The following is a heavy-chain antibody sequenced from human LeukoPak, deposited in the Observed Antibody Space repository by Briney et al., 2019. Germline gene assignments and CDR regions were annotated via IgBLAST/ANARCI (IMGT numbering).Heavy chain of an antibody. V-gene: IGHV3-9*01. D-gene: IGHD6-13*01. CDR2: ISWNSGSI. CDR3: VKDGYSSSKIRRYYYYYCYMDV. Sequence: GGSLRLSCAASGFTFEDYAMHGVRQAPGKGLEWVSGISWNSGSIGYADAVKGRFTISRDNAKNYLYLQMNRLRAEHTALYYCVKDGYSSSKIRRYYYYYCYMDVWGKGTMVTVSS. CDR1: GFTFEDYA. J-gene: IGHJ6*03.